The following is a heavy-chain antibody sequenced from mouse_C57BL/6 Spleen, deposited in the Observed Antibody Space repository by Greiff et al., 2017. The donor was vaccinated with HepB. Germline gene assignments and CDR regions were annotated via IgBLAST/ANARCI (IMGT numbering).Heavy chain of an antibody. D-gene: IGHD2-4*01. V-gene: IGHV1-18*01. CDR3: ARPSAPYDYAWYFDY. CDR2: INPNNGGT. CDR1: GYTFTDYN. J-gene: IGHJ2*01. Sequence: EVQLQQSGPELVKPGASVKIPCKASGYTFTDYNMDWVKQSHGKSLEWIGDINPNNGGTIYNQKFKGKATLTVDKSSSTAYMELRSLTSEDTAVYYCARPSAPYDYAWYFDYWGQGTTLTVSS.